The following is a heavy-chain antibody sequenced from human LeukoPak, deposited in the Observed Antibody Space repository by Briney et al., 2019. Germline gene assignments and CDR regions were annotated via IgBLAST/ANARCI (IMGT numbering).Heavy chain of an antibody. CDR1: GGSFSGYY. CDR2: INHSGST. Sequence: SETLSLTCAVYGGSFSGYYWGWIRQPPGKGLEWIGEINHSGSTNYNPSLKSRVTISVDTSKNQFSLKLSSVTAADTAVYYCARGRDIVVVTASPDFDYWGQGTLVTVSS. V-gene: IGHV4-34*01. J-gene: IGHJ4*02. CDR3: ARGRDIVVVTASPDFDY. D-gene: IGHD2-21*02.